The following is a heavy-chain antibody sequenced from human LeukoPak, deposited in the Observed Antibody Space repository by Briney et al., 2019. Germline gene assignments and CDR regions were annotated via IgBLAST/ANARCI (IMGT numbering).Heavy chain of an antibody. V-gene: IGHV4-59*01. CDR3: ARGNSDYDYAFDI. CDR1: GGSISSYH. Sequence: SETLPLTCTVSGGSISSYHWSWIRQPPGKGLQWIGFIYSSGSTNFNPSLKSRVTISVDTSKNQFSLRLSSVTSADTAVYYCARGNSDYDYAFDIWGRGTMVTVSP. D-gene: IGHD5-12*01. J-gene: IGHJ3*02. CDR2: IYSSGST.